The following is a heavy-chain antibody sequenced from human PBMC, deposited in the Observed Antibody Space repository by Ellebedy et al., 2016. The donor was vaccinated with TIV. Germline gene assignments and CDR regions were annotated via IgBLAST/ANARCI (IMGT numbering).Heavy chain of an antibody. J-gene: IGHJ5*02. CDR2: ISAYNGNT. V-gene: IGHV1-18*04. D-gene: IGHD5-12*01. Sequence: AASVKVSCKASGYTFTSYGISWVRQAPGQGLEWLGWISAYNGNTNYAQKLQGRVTMTTDTSTSTAYMELRSLSSDDTAVYYCARSGVGGYDSSEIRRAFDPWGQGTLVTVSS. CDR1: GYTFTSYG. CDR3: ARSGVGGYDSSEIRRAFDP.